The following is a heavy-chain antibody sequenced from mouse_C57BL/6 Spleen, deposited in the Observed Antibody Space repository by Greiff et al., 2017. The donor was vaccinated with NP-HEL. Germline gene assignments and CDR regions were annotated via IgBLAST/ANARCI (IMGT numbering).Heavy chain of an antibody. Sequence: EVMLVESGGGLVQPGGSLSLSCAASGFTFTDYYMSWVRQPPGKALEWLGFIRNKANGYTTEYSASVKGRFTISRDNSHSILYLQMNALRAEDSATYYCARSYYYGSSYVDAMDYWGQGTSVTVSS. CDR2: IRNKANGYTT. V-gene: IGHV7-3*01. D-gene: IGHD1-1*01. CDR1: GFTFTDYY. CDR3: ARSYYYGSSYVDAMDY. J-gene: IGHJ4*01.